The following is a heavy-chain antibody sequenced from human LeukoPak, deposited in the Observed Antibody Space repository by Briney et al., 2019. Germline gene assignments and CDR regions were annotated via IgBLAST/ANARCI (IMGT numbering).Heavy chain of an antibody. CDR2: INYSGST. CDR3: ARVRFLEWLGFYYYMDV. D-gene: IGHD3-3*01. CDR1: GGSFSGYY. V-gene: IGHV4-34*01. Sequence: SETLSLTCAVYGGSFSGYYWSWIRQPPGKGLEWIGEINYSGSTNYNPSLKSRVTISVDTSKNQFSLKLSSVTAADTAVYYCARVRFLEWLGFYYYMDVWGKGTTVTVSS. J-gene: IGHJ6*03.